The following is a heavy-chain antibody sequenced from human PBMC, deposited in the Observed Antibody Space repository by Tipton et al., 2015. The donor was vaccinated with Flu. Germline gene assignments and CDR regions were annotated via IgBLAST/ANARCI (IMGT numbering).Heavy chain of an antibody. V-gene: IGHV5-51*03. D-gene: IGHD2-21*02. J-gene: IGHJ4*02. CDR2: IYPDDSDT. Sequence: VQLVQSGAEVKKPGESLKISCKGSGSSFISYWIAWVRQMPGEGLEWMGIIYPDDSDTKYSPSFQGQVTFSADKSLNTAYLQWSSLKASDTAIYYCVRQNCGGDCYPDFWGQGTLVTVSS. CDR3: VRQNCGGDCYPDF. CDR1: GSSFISYW.